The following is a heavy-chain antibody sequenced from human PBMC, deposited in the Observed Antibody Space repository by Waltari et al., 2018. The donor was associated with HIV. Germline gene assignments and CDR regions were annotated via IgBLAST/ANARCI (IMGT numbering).Heavy chain of an antibody. CDR1: GFSFIDYW. J-gene: IGHJ4*02. CDR2: IRQVGVQQ. V-gene: IGHV3-7*01. Sequence: EVQLVESGGGLVQPGGSLRLSCETSGFSFIDYWMGWVRQGPGKVLGWVAIIRQVGVQQYYWDSMRGRFTVSRDNSGASMSLHMTSLRADDTAVYYCGRYDGDGGGFDSWGQGTLVSVSS. CDR3: GRYDGDGGGFDS. D-gene: IGHD4-17*01.